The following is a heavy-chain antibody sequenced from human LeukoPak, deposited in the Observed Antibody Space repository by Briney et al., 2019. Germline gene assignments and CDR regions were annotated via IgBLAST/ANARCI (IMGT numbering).Heavy chain of an antibody. CDR1: GGSISSSSYY. Sequence: SETLSLTCTVSGGSISSSSYYWGWIRQPPGKGLEWIGSIYYSGSTYYNPSLKSRVTISVDTSKNQFSLKLSSVTAADTAVYYCARDIRRVTTVVKNWFDPWSQGTPVTVSS. D-gene: IGHD4-23*01. CDR2: IYYSGST. CDR3: ARDIRRVTTVVKNWFDP. J-gene: IGHJ5*02. V-gene: IGHV4-39*07.